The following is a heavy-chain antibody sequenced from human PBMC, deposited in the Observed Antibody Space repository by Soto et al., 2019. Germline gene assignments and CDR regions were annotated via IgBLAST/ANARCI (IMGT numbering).Heavy chain of an antibody. J-gene: IGHJ4*02. CDR3: ARNTGARYGVRTMIFDY. CDR1: GGSXSSYY. D-gene: IGHD4-17*01. CDR2: IYYSGST. Sequence: SETLSLTCTVSGGSXSSYYWSWIRQPPGKGLEWIGYIYYSGSTNYNPSLKSRVTISVDTSKNQFSLKLSSVTAADTAVYYCARNTGARYGVRTMIFDYWGQGTLVTVSS. V-gene: IGHV4-59*08.